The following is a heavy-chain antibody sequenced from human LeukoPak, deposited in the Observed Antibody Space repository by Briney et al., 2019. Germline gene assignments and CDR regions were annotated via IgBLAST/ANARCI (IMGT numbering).Heavy chain of an antibody. CDR2: INQDGSEK. CDR1: GLIFRSYW. CDR3: ARERDGGFFDY. V-gene: IGHV3-7*01. D-gene: IGHD5-24*01. Sequence: PGGSLRLSCAVSGLIFRSYWISWVRQAPGKGLEWVANINQDGSEKYFVDSVKGRFTIPRDNAKNSLHLQMNTLRAEDTAVYYCARERDGGFFDYWGQGTLVTVSS. J-gene: IGHJ4*02.